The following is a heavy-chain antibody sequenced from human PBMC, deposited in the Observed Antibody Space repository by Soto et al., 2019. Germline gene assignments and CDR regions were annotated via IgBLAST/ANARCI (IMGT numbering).Heavy chain of an antibody. V-gene: IGHV3-23*01. D-gene: IGHD4-17*01. Sequence: VGSLRLSCAASGSTFSSYAMTWVRQAPGKGLEWVSGVSGTGGSAYYADSVKGRFTISRDKSTNTLYLHMNSLRAEDTAVYYCARGSAYSDYDLEYWGQGTLVTVSS. J-gene: IGHJ4*02. CDR2: VSGTGGSA. CDR3: ARGSAYSDYDLEY. CDR1: GSTFSSYA.